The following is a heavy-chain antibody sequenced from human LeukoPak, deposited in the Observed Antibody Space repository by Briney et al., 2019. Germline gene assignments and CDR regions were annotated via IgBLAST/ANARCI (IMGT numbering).Heavy chain of an antibody. D-gene: IGHD1-1*01. CDR1: GYSISSGYY. J-gene: IGHJ4*02. CDR2: IYHSGST. V-gene: IGHV4-38-2*02. CDR3: ASLDRTEDYFDY. Sequence: PSETLSLTCTVSGYSISSGYYWGWIRQPPGKGLEWIGSIYHSGSTYYNPSLKSRVTISVNTSKNQFSLKLSSVTAADTSMYYCASLDRTEDYFDYWGQGTLVTVSS.